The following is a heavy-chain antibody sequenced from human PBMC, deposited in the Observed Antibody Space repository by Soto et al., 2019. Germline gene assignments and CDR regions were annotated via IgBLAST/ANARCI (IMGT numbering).Heavy chain of an antibody. D-gene: IGHD3-10*01. Sequence: SETLSLTCAVYGGSFSGYYWSWIRQPPGKGLEWIGEINHSGSTNYNPSLKSRVTISVDTSKNQFSLKLSSVTAADTAVYYCAGVTSGSGRYILSPVNWFDPWGQGTLVTVSS. CDR1: GGSFSGYY. CDR3: AGVTSGSGRYILSPVNWFDP. V-gene: IGHV4-34*01. J-gene: IGHJ5*02. CDR2: INHSGST.